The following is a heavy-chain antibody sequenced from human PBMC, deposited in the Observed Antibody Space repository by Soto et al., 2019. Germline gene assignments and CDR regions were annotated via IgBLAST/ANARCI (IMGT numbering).Heavy chain of an antibody. J-gene: IGHJ4*01. D-gene: IGHD5-12*01. CDR3: ARDKGDGYNPFDY. Sequence: GGALRLSCAASGFTFSFYSMILVRPAPGKGLECVSYISGSTTLMFYADSVRGRFTISRDNAKNSLYLQMNSLRDEDTAVYYCARDKGDGYNPFDYWGHGTLVTVSS. CDR1: GFTFSFYS. V-gene: IGHV3-48*02. CDR2: ISGSTTLM.